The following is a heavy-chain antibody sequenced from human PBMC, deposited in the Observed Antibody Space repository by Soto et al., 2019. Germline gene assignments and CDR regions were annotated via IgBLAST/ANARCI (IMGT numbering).Heavy chain of an antibody. CDR1: GFTFSSYA. D-gene: IGHD3-16*01. CDR3: AKGHYDYVWGSPYPFDY. J-gene: IGHJ4*02. CDR2: ISGSGGST. V-gene: IGHV3-23*01. Sequence: GGSLRLSCAASGFTFSSYAMSWVRQAPGKGLEWVSAISGSGGSTYYADSVKGRFTISRDNSKNTLYLQMNSLRAEDTAVYYCAKGHYDYVWGSPYPFDYWGQGTLVTVSS.